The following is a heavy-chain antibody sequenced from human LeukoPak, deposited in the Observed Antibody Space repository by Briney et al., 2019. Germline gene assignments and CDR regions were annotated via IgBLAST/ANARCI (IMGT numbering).Heavy chain of an antibody. J-gene: IGHJ4*02. CDR1: GFTFSNNH. CDR3: AVGRDIRVAGPGGYFDY. CDR2: ISPGGQTT. D-gene: IGHD6-19*01. Sequence: GGSLGLSCAASGFTFSNNHMNWIRQPPGKGLEWISNISPGGQTTYFADSVKGRVTLPRDNAKNSLSLQMNSLTADDTAVYFCAVGRDIRVAGPGGYFDYWGQGTLVAVSS. V-gene: IGHV3-11*01.